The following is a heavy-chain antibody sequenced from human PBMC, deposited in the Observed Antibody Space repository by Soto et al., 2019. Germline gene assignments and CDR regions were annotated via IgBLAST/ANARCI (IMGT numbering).Heavy chain of an antibody. V-gene: IGHV3-72*01. Sequence: PGGSLRLSCVASGFSFSDHYMDWVRQAPGKGLEWVGRTRDKAHGAISEYAASVRGRFTISRDDSKNSLFLQMNNLKTEDTAVYFCTRTRLHTFCNSSSCYAGDFDSWGQGTLVTVSS. CDR2: TRDKAHGAIS. J-gene: IGHJ4*02. CDR1: GFSFSDHY. D-gene: IGHD2-2*01. CDR3: TRTRLHTFCNSSSCYAGDFDS.